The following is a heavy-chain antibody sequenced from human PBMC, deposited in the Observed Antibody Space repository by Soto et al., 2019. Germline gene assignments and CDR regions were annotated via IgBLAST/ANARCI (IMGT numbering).Heavy chain of an antibody. CDR3: ARSAGWYAVHS. J-gene: IGHJ4*02. D-gene: IGHD6-19*01. V-gene: IGHV4-4*02. CDR1: GDSVSSPYY. CDR2: VFHTGTT. Sequence: QVRLQESGPGLVKPSGTLSLTCAVSGDSVSSPYYWCWVRQPPGKGLEWIGEVFHTGTTSYNPSLRSRVTISMDKSNNQFSLDLSSVTAADTAVYYCARSAGWYAVHSWGPGTPVIVSS.